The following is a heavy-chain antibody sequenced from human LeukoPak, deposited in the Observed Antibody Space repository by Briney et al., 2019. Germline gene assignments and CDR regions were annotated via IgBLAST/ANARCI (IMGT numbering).Heavy chain of an antibody. CDR2: INPNSGGT. CDR1: GYTFTGYY. Sequence: ASVKVSCKASGYTFTGYYMHWVRQAPGQGLEWMGWINPNSGGTNYAQKFQGRVTMTRDTSISAAYMELSRPRSDDTAVYYCARDSRGTIVGAIFDPWGQGTLVTVSS. V-gene: IGHV1-2*02. CDR3: ARDSRGTIVGAIFDP. D-gene: IGHD1-26*01. J-gene: IGHJ5*02.